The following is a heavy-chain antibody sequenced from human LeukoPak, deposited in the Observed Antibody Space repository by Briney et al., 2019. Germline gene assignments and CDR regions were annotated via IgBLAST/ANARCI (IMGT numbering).Heavy chain of an antibody. CDR1: GGSISSYY. Sequence: PSETLSLTCTVSGGSISSYYWSWIRQTPGKGLEWIGYIYYSGTTNYNPSLRSRVAISLDTSKNQFSLKLSSVTAADTAVYYCARGEPAFSSGWYTYYFDCWGQGTLVTVSS. D-gene: IGHD6-19*01. J-gene: IGHJ4*02. CDR3: ARGEPAFSSGWYTYYFDC. V-gene: IGHV4-59*01. CDR2: IYYSGTT.